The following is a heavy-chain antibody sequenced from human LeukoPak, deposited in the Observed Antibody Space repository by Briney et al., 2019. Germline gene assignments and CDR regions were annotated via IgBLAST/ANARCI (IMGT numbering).Heavy chain of an antibody. Sequence: SETLSLTCSVSGGSISNHHWTWIRQSPGKGLEWIGHVFFTEGTNYSPSLRGRITISADRSKNQIYLKLGSVTAADTAVYYCARELYHFDRWGQGALVTVSS. CDR1: GGSISNHH. CDR3: ARELYHFDR. D-gene: IGHD2-8*01. J-gene: IGHJ4*02. CDR2: VFFTEGT. V-gene: IGHV4-59*11.